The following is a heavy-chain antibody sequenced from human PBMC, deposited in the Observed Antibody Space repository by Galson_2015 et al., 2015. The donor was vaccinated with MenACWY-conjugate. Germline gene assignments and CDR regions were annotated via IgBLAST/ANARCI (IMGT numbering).Heavy chain of an antibody. CDR2: INHSGST. Sequence: SETLSLTCAVYGGSFSGYYWSWIRQPPGKGLEWIGEINHSGSTNYNPSLKSRVTISVDTSKNQFSLKLSSVTAADTAVYYCARDAGDVHYGSGRHFDYWGQGTLVTVSS. CDR1: GGSFSGYY. J-gene: IGHJ4*02. D-gene: IGHD3-10*01. V-gene: IGHV4-34*01. CDR3: ARDAGDVHYGSGRHFDY.